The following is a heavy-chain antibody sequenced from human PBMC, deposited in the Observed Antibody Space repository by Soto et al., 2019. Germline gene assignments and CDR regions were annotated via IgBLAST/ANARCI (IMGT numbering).Heavy chain of an antibody. CDR1: GFTVSGNY. Sequence: EVQLVESGGGLVQPGESLRLSCAASGFTVSGNYMSWVRQAPGKGLEWVSLIYSGGTTDYADSVKGRFTISRDNSKNTLYLQMNSLRAEDTAVYYCAARNIVAPYWGQGTLVTVSS. J-gene: IGHJ4*02. CDR2: IYSGGTT. CDR3: AARNIVAPY. D-gene: IGHD5-12*01. V-gene: IGHV3-66*01.